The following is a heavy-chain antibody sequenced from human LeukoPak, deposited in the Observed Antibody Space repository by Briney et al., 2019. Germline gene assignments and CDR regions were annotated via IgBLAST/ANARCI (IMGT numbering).Heavy chain of an antibody. CDR1: GGSISSYY. CDR2: IYYSGST. CDR3: ARDSYGSGSSYNDYYYYMDV. J-gene: IGHJ6*03. Sequence: SETLSLTCTVSGGSISSYYWSWIRQPPGKGLEWIGYIYYSGSTNYNPSLKRRVTISVDTSKNQFSLKPSSVTAADTAVYYCARDSYGSGSSYNDYYYYMDVWGKGTTVTIS. V-gene: IGHV4-59*01. D-gene: IGHD3-10*01.